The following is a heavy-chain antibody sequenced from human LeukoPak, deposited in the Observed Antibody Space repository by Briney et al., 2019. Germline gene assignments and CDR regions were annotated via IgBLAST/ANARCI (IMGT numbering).Heavy chain of an antibody. Sequence: SETLSLTCTVSGGSISSSSYYWGWIRQPPGKGLEWIGHIYTRGSTNYNPSLKSRVTVSVDTVKNQFSLKLSSVTAADTAVYYCARRHYYDSRGAFDIWGQGTMVTVSS. J-gene: IGHJ3*02. CDR3: ARRHYYDSRGAFDI. CDR1: GGSISSSSYY. D-gene: IGHD3-22*01. CDR2: IYTRGST. V-gene: IGHV4-61*05.